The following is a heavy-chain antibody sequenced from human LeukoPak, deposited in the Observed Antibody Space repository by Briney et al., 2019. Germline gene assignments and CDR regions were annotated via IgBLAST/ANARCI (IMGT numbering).Heavy chain of an antibody. V-gene: IGHV4-38-2*02. CDR1: GYSISSGFY. CDR3: ARRVGSSDCFDY. D-gene: IGHD6-6*01. CDR2: VYHGGRS. J-gene: IGHJ4*02. Sequence: SETLSLTCTVSGYSISSGFYWVWIRQPPGKGLEWIGNVYHGGRSYYNPSLKSRITISVDTSKNQFSLNLYSVTAADTAVYYCARRVGSSDCFDYWGQGTLVTVSS.